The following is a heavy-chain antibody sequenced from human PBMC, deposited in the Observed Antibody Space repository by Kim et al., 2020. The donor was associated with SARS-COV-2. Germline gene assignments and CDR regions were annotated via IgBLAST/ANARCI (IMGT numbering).Heavy chain of an antibody. CDR3: ARGRWRRLGWQHLMESYLVY. V-gene: IGHV4-34*01. D-gene: IGHD3-16*01. Sequence: SETLSLTCAVYGGSFNDYPLDWIRQPPGKGLEWIGEITHSGSPNYNPSLKSRVTILLDTSKNQFSLKLNSVAAADTAVYYCARGRWRRLGWQHLMESYLVYWGQGTLVTLS. CDR2: ITHSGSP. CDR1: GGSFNDYP. J-gene: IGHJ4*02.